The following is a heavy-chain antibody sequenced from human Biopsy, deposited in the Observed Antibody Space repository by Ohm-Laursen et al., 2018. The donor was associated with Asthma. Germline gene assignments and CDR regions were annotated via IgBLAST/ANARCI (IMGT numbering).Heavy chain of an antibody. CDR2: ISYDGSNR. D-gene: IGHD1-26*01. Sequence: SLRLSCSASGFSFNSYGMHWVRQAPGKGLEWVAVISYDGSNRYYADSVKGRFTISRDNSKNTLYLQMNSLRAEDTAVYYCAKDVGWELPQYYFDYWGQGARVTVSS. V-gene: IGHV3-30*18. CDR3: AKDVGWELPQYYFDY. CDR1: GFSFNSYG. J-gene: IGHJ4*02.